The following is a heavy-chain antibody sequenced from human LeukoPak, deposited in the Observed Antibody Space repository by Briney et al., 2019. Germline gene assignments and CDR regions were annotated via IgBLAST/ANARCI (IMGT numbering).Heavy chain of an antibody. CDR1: GFTFSSYA. D-gene: IGHD5-18*01. J-gene: IGHJ4*02. Sequence: GGSLRLSCAASGFTFSSYALSWVRQAPGKGLEWVASINPDGNKKYSADSVKGRFTISRDNAENSLYLQMSSLRVEDTAFYYCARDLAYSRLDYWGQGMLVTVSS. V-gene: IGHV3-7*01. CDR2: INPDGNKK. CDR3: ARDLAYSRLDY.